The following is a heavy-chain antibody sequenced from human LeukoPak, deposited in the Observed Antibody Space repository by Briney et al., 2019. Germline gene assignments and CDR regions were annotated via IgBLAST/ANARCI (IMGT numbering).Heavy chain of an antibody. Sequence: ASVKVSCKASGYTFTSYYMHWVRQAPGQGLEWMGIINPSGGSTSYAQKFRGRVTMTRDTSTSTVYMELSSLRSEDTAVYYCARVGGYDSDYYYYGMDVWGQGTTVTVSS. CDR1: GYTFTSYY. J-gene: IGHJ6*02. V-gene: IGHV1-46*01. CDR2: INPSGGST. CDR3: ARVGGYDSDYYYYGMDV. D-gene: IGHD5-12*01.